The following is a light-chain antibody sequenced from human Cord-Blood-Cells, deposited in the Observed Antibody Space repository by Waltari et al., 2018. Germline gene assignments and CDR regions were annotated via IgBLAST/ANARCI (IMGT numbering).Light chain of an antibody. CDR1: SSDVGSYNL. V-gene: IGLV2-23*01. CDR2: EGS. J-gene: IGLJ1*01. Sequence: QSALTQPASVSGSPGQSITISCTGTSSDVGSYNLVSWYQQHHGKAPKLMIYEGSKLPSGFSNLFSGSNSGNTASLTISGLQAEDEADYYCCSYAGSSTYVFGTGTKVTVL. CDR3: CSYAGSSTYV.